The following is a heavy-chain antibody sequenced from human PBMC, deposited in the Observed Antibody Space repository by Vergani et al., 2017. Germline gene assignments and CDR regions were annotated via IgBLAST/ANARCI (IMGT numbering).Heavy chain of an antibody. CDR2: IHTNGVI. J-gene: IGHJ3*02. V-gene: IGHV4-61*02. CDR3: VRGNPYGDFDI. Sequence: QVQLQQWGAGLLKPSQTLSLTCTVSGGSFNSGSYYWSWLRQPAGKRLEWIGRIHTNGVIHYNPSLNSRATISVDTSRNQISLKLTSVTATDTAIYFCVRGNPYGDFDIWGQGKMGTV. CDR1: GGSFNSGSYY. D-gene: IGHD4-17*01.